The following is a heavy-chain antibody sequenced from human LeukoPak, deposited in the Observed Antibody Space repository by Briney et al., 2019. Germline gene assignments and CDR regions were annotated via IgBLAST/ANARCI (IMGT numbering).Heavy chain of an antibody. J-gene: IGHJ4*02. D-gene: IGHD2-2*01. V-gene: IGHV1-18*04. CDR2: ISGHNGDT. Sequence: ASVKVSCKASGYRFTSYGFSWVRQAPGQGLEWMGWISGHNGDTKYAHQGRVTMTTDTSTTTAYMELRSLRSDDTAVYYCARDICGGTSCLVYYFDYWGQGTLVTVSS. CDR1: GYRFTSYG. CDR3: ARDICGGTSCLVYYFDY.